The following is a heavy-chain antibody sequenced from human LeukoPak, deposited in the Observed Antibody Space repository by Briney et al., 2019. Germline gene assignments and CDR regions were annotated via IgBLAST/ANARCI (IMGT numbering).Heavy chain of an antibody. CDR1: GFTFSDYA. J-gene: IGHJ4*02. V-gene: IGHV3-23*01. D-gene: IGHD5-18*01. Sequence: GGSLRLPCAASGFTFSDYAMSWVRQAPGKGLEWVSAISGSGGSTYYADSVKGRFTISRDNSKNTLYLQMNSLRAEDTAVYYCAKEEGSGYSYGLFDYWGQGTLVTVSS. CDR2: ISGSGGST. CDR3: AKEEGSGYSYGLFDY.